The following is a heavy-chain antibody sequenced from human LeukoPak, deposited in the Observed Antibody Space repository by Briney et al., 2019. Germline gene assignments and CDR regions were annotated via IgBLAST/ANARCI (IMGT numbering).Heavy chain of an antibody. D-gene: IGHD3-9*01. J-gene: IGHJ4*02. V-gene: IGHV4-34*11. CDR1: GGSFSGYY. Sequence: SETLSLTCAVYGGSFSGYYWSWLRQPPGKGLEWIGYIYYSGSTDYNPSLKSRATISVDTSKNQISLKLSSVTAADTAVYYCARSYYDILTGYYSSHFDYWGQGTLVSVSS. CDR2: IYYSGST. CDR3: ARSYYDILTGYYSSHFDY.